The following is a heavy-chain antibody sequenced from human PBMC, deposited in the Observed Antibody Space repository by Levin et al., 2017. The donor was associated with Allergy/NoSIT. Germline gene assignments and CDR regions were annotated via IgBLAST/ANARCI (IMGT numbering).Heavy chain of an antibody. CDR1: GFTFSSYA. V-gene: IGHV3-23*01. CDR3: AKDLTGSYSIYYFDY. J-gene: IGHJ4*02. D-gene: IGHD1-26*01. Sequence: GESLKISCAASGFTFSSYAMSWVRQAPGKGLEWVSAISGSGGSTYYAGSVKGRFTISRDNSKNTLYLQMNSLRAEDTAVYYCAKDLTGSYSIYYFDYWGQGTLVTVSS. CDR2: ISGSGGST.